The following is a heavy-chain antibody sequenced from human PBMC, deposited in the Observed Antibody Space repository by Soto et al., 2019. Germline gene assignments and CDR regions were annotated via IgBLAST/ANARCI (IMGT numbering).Heavy chain of an antibody. D-gene: IGHD3-22*01. Sequence: QVQLQESGPGLVKPSETLSLTCTVSGGSISSYYWSWIRQPPGKGLEWIGYIYYSGSTNYNPSLKSRVTISVDTSKNQFSLKLSSVTAADTAVYYCVRSGVYYDSSGYYRPFDYWGQGTLVTVSS. V-gene: IGHV4-59*01. CDR1: GGSISSYY. J-gene: IGHJ4*02. CDR2: IYYSGST. CDR3: VRSGVYYDSSGYYRPFDY.